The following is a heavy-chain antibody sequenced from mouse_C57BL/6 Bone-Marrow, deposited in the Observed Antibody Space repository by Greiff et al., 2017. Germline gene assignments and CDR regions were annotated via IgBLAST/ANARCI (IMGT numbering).Heavy chain of an antibody. Sequence: QVQLQQPGAELVKPGASVKMSCKASGYTFTSYWITWVKQRPGQGLEWIGDIYPGSGSTNYNEKFKSKATLTVDTSSSTAYMQLSSLTSEDSAVYYCARVTTVVATRYAMDYWGQGTSVTVSS. CDR3: ARVTTVVATRYAMDY. J-gene: IGHJ4*01. CDR1: GYTFTSYW. V-gene: IGHV1-55*01. CDR2: IYPGSGST. D-gene: IGHD1-1*01.